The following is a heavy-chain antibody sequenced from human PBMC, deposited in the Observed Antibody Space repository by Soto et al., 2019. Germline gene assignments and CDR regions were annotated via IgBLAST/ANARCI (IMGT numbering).Heavy chain of an antibody. J-gene: IGHJ4*02. Sequence: ASVKVSCKVSGNTLSGLPMHWVRQAPGKGLEWMGSLDYEEGERNFAHRFQGRVTVTEDTSTDTAYMDLSSLKSDDTAVYYCAGRDGGGNSPIDYWGQGTLVTVSS. CDR3: AGRDGGGNSPIDY. CDR2: LDYEEGER. V-gene: IGHV1-24*01. D-gene: IGHD2-21*02. CDR1: GNTLSGLP.